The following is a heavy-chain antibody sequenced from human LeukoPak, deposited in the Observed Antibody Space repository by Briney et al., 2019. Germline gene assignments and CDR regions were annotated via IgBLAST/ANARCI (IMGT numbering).Heavy chain of an antibody. V-gene: IGHV3-7*01. CDR1: GFTFSNYW. J-gene: IGHJ4*02. Sequence: GGSLRLSCAASGFTFSNYWMTWVRQAPGKGLEWVANINRDGSERYYVDSVKGRFTISRDDAKSSLYLQMNSLRAEDTAVYYCARDAAAAIDYFDYWGQGTLVTVSS. D-gene: IGHD2-2*01. CDR2: INRDGSER. CDR3: ARDAAAAIDYFDY.